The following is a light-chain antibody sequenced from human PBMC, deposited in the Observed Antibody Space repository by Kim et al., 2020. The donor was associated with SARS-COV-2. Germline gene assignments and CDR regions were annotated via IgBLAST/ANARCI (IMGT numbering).Light chain of an antibody. CDR2: GAS. Sequence: DIIMTQSPATLSVSPGERATLSCRASETVSNNLAWYQQKPGQAPRLLIHGASTRATGTPARFSGSGSGTEFALTISSLQSEDFAVYYCQQHNSLPRTFGQGTKVDIK. CDR1: ETVSNN. J-gene: IGKJ1*01. V-gene: IGKV3-15*01. CDR3: QQHNSLPRT.